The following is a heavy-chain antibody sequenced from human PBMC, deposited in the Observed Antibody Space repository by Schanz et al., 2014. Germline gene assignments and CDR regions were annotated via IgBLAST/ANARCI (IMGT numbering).Heavy chain of an antibody. CDR3: ARVRYDILTDYYTEYYFDS. V-gene: IGHV3-30-3*01. D-gene: IGHD3-9*01. J-gene: IGHJ4*02. Sequence: QAQLVESGGGVVQPGRSLRLSCAASGFAFRSYAMHWVRQAPGKGLEWAALISHDGNNKHYVDSVEGRFTISRDNSKSMLFLEMSSLRVEDTAVYYCARVRYDILTDYYTEYYFDSWGQGTLVAVSA. CDR1: GFAFRSYA. CDR2: ISHDGNNK.